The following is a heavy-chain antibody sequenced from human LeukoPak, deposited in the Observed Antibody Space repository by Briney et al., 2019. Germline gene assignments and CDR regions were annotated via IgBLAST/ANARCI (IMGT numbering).Heavy chain of an antibody. J-gene: IGHJ4*02. V-gene: IGHV4-34*01. Sequence: PSETLSLTCAVYGGSFSGYYWSWIRQPPGKGLEWSGEINHSGSTNYNPSLKSRVTISVDTSKNQFSLKLSSVIAADTAVYYCARGPLSRLVRRAQDYWGQGTLVTVSS. CDR3: ARGPLSRLVRRAQDY. CDR2: INHSGST. D-gene: IGHD3-10*01. CDR1: GGSFSGYY.